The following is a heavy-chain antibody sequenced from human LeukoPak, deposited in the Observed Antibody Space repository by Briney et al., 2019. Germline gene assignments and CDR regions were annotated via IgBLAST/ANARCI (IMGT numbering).Heavy chain of an antibody. D-gene: IGHD2-2*02. J-gene: IGHJ4*02. Sequence: WASVKVSCKASGGTFSSYAISWVRQAPGQGLEWMGGIIPIFGTANYAQKFQGRVTITADESTSTAYMELSSLRSEDTAVYYCARDGEYCSSTSCYRAFDYWGQGTLVTVSS. CDR2: IIPIFGTA. CDR3: ARDGEYCSSTSCYRAFDY. V-gene: IGHV1-69*13. CDR1: GGTFSSYA.